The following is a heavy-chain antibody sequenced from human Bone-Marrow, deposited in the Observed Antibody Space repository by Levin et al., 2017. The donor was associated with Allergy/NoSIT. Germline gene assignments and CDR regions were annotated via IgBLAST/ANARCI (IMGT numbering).Heavy chain of an antibody. CDR1: EFTFSTYA. D-gene: IGHD2-2*01. V-gene: IGHV3-23*01. J-gene: IGHJ3*02. CDR2: VSGDAANT. Sequence: PGGSLRLSCAASEFTFSTYAMSWVRQPPGKGLEWVSAVSGDAANTYYIDSVKGRFTISRDNSKNTLYLQLNSLRADDTAVYYCAKHLESQLLFSSVGHDAFDIWGQGTMVTISS. CDR3: AKHLESQLLFSSVGHDAFDI.